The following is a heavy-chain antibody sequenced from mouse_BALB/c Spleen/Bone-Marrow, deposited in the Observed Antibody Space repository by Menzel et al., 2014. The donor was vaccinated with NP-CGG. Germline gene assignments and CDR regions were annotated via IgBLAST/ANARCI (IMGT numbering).Heavy chain of an antibody. D-gene: IGHD4-1*01. J-gene: IGHJ2*01. CDR2: ISSGSSNI. CDR3: TRGGNWDDFDY. CDR1: GFTFSSLG. Sequence: EVQGVESGGGLVQPGGSRKPSCAASGFTFSSLGMHWVRQAPEKGLEWVAYISSGSSNIYYADTVKGRFTISRDNPKNTLFLQMTSLRSEDTAMYYCTRGGNWDDFDYWGQGTTPTVSS. V-gene: IGHV5-17*02.